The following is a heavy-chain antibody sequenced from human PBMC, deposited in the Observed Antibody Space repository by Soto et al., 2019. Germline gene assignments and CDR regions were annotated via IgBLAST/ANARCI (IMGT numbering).Heavy chain of an antibody. V-gene: IGHV4-39*01. CDR1: GCSISSSSYY. CDR3: ARHQYYDFWSGYYGNFDY. Sequence: SETLSLTCTFSGCSISSSSYYLGWIRQPPGKGLEWIGSIYYSGSTYYNPSLKSRVTISVDTSKNQFSLKLSSVTAADTAVYYCARHQYYDFWSGYYGNFDYWGQGTLVTVSS. CDR2: IYYSGST. J-gene: IGHJ4*02. D-gene: IGHD3-3*01.